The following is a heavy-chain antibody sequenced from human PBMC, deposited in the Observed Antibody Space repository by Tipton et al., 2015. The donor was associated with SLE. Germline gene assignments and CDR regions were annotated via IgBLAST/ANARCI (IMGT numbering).Heavy chain of an antibody. Sequence: TLSLTCTVSGGSISSATYYWNWIRQPAGKTLEWIGRIYTSGRTNYNPSLKSRVTLSLDRSKNQFSLKLDSATAADTAAYYCASWGFDTWGQGTMVTVSS. D-gene: IGHD3-16*01. CDR2: IYTSGRT. CDR1: GGSISSATYY. CDR3: ASWGFDT. V-gene: IGHV4-61*02. J-gene: IGHJ3*02.